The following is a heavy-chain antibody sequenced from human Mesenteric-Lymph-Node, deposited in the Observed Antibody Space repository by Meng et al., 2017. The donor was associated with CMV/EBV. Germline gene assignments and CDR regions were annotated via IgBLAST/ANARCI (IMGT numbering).Heavy chain of an antibody. CDR3: ASLWDFWSGYY. Sequence: SCYASGFTFRSYWRHWVRQARGRGLVWVSRINSDGGSTSYADSVKGRFTISRENAKNTLYLQMNSLRAEDTAVYYCASLWDFWSGYYWGQGTLVTVSS. J-gene: IGHJ4*02. V-gene: IGHV3-74*01. D-gene: IGHD3-3*01. CDR2: INSDGGST. CDR1: GFTFRSYW.